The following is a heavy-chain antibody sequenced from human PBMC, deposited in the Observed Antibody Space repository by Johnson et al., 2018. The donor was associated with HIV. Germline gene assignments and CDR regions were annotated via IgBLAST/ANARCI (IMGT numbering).Heavy chain of an antibody. CDR3: ARAQLLPDDAFNL. V-gene: IGHV3-74*02. J-gene: IGHJ3*01. D-gene: IGHD3-10*01. CDR2: ISGDGSSS. CDR1: GFTISTFW. Sequence: VQLVESGGALVQPGGSLRLSCEVSGFTISTFWMHWVRQVPGKGLMWVSRISGDGSSSSYADSVKGRFTISRDNAKNTLYLQLNSLRDEDTAVYYCARAQLLPDDAFNLWGQGTMVTVSS.